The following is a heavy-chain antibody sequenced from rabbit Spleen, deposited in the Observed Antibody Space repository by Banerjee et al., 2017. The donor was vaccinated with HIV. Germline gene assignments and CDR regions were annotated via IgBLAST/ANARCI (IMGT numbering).Heavy chain of an antibody. V-gene: IGHV1S45*01. Sequence: QQQLEESGGDLVQPEGSLTLTCTASGLDFSSGYWICWVRRAPGKGLEWIACIYAADSGDTDYANWATGRFTISKTSSTTVTLQMTSLTAADTATYFCARDTGTSFSTYGMDLWGQGTLVTVS. CDR1: GLDFSSGYW. CDR2: IYAADSGDT. CDR3: ARDTGTSFSTYGMDL. J-gene: IGHJ6*01. D-gene: IGHD8-1*01.